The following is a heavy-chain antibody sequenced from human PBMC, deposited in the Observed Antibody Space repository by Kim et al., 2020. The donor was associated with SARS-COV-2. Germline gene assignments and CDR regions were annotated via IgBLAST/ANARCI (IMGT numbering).Heavy chain of an antibody. J-gene: IGHJ6*02. CDR1: GYTFTTHW. CDR3: ASSIEPGIAAAYGMDV. CDR2: IYPDDSDT. D-gene: IGHD6-13*01. Sequence: GESLKISCKGSGYTFTTHWVGWVRQMPGKGLEWMGIIYPDDSDTTYSPSFQGRVTISVDKSISTAYLQWSSLKASDTAMYYCASSIEPGIAAAYGMDVWGQGTTVTVSS. V-gene: IGHV5-51*01.